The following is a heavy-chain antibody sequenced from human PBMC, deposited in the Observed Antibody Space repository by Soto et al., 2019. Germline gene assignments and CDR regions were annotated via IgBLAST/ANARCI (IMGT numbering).Heavy chain of an antibody. J-gene: IGHJ4*02. CDR2: INESGGST. CDR3: AKDPPTTGTTFDY. Sequence: GGSLRLSCAASGFTFSSFAMSWVRQAPGKGLEWVSTINESGGSTYYADSVKGRFTISRDNSKNMLFLQINGLRAEDTAVYYCAKDPPTTGTTFDYWGRGTRVTVSS. CDR1: GFTFSSFA. D-gene: IGHD1-1*01. V-gene: IGHV3-23*01.